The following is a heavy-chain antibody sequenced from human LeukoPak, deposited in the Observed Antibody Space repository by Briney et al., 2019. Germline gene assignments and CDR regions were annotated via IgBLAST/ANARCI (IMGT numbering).Heavy chain of an antibody. CDR2: ISSSGSTI. D-gene: IGHD6-19*01. CDR3: AIHIRYSSGWYDY. CDR1: GFTFSSYE. Sequence: GGSLRLSCAASGFTFSSYEMNWVRQAPGKGLEWVSYISSSGSTIYYADSVKGRFTISRDNAKNSLYLQMNSLRAEDTAVYYCAIHIRYSSGWYDYWGQGTLVTVPS. J-gene: IGHJ4*02. V-gene: IGHV3-48*03.